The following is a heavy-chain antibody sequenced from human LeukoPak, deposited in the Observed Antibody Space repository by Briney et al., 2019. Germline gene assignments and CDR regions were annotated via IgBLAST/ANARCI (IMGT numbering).Heavy chain of an antibody. J-gene: IGHJ3*02. Sequence: ASVKVSCKASGYTFTSYYIHWVRQAPGQGLEWMGLINPNGDSTDYAQKFQGRVTMTRNTSISTAYMELSSLRSEDTAVYYCARVFAGAFDIWGQGTMVTVSS. CDR2: INPNGDST. CDR1: GYTFTSYY. V-gene: IGHV1-46*01. CDR3: ARVFAGAFDI. D-gene: IGHD2-21*01.